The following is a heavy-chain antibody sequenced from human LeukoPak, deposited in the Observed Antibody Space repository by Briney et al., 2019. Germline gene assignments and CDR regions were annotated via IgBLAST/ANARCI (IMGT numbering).Heavy chain of an antibody. CDR2: INPSGGST. J-gene: IGHJ6*03. CDR1: GYTFTSYY. D-gene: IGHD6-13*01. CDR3: ARGATAGRFSLRPSGAYYMDV. Sequence: ASVKVSCKASGYTFTSYYMHWVRQAPGQGLEWMGIINPSGGSTSYAQKFQGRVTMTRDMSTSTVYMELSRLRSDDTAVYYCARGATAGRFSLRPSGAYYMDVWGRGTTVTVSS. V-gene: IGHV1-46*01.